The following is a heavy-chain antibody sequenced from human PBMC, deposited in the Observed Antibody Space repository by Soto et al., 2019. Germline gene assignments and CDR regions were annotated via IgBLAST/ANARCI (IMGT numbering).Heavy chain of an antibody. V-gene: IGHV4-34*01. CDR3: ARGRAACWTAARSFSWFDA. D-gene: IGHD6-6*01. CDR1: GGSFSGYY. Sequence: PSETLSLTCAVYGGSFSGYYWSWLRQPPGKGLEWMGEINHSGSTNYNPSLKSRVTISVDTSKNKFSLKLSSVTAADTAVYYCARGRAACWTAARSFSWFDAWGQGTLVTVSS. J-gene: IGHJ5*02. CDR2: INHSGST.